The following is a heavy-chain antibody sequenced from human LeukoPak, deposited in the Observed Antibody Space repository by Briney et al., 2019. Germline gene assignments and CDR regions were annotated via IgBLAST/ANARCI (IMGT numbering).Heavy chain of an antibody. J-gene: IGHJ6*03. CDR3: ARHGTITMVRGRLRYYYMDV. Sequence: PGGALRLSCAASVFTVSSNYMSGVRQAPGKGLEGVSVIYSGGRTYYADPVKGRSTNSRDNSKNTLYLQMNSLRAEGTAVYYCARHGTITMVRGRLRYYYMDVWGKGATVTISS. V-gene: IGHV3-53*01. D-gene: IGHD3-10*01. CDR2: IYSGGRT. CDR1: VFTVSSNY.